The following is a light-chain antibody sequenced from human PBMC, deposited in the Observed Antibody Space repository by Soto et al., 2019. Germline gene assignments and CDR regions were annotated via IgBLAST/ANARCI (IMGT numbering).Light chain of an antibody. V-gene: IGKV3-15*01. Sequence: EIVMTQSPATLSVSPGERATLSCRASQSVSSNLAWYQQKPGQAPRLLIYGTSTMATGIPARFSGSGSGTEFTLTISSLQSEDLAVYYCQQYNNLRTFVQGTKVEIK. CDR2: GTS. CDR3: QQYNNLRT. J-gene: IGKJ1*01. CDR1: QSVSSN.